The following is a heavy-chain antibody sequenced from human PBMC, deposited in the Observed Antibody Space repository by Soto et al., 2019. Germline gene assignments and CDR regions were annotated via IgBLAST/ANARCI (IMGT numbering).Heavy chain of an antibody. D-gene: IGHD2-2*01. CDR1: GYTFTGYY. J-gene: IGHJ6*02. Sequence: QVQLVQSGAEVKKPGASVKVSCKASGYTFTGYYMHWVRQAPGQGLEWLGWINPHSGGTNYAQKFQGRATMARRTSINTAYMELRRLRYDDTAVYYCARYSRDCSSTSCCWEKAYYYYGMDVWGQGTTVTVSS. CDR3: ARYSRDCSSTSCCWEKAYYYYGMDV. CDR2: INPHSGGT. V-gene: IGHV1-2*02.